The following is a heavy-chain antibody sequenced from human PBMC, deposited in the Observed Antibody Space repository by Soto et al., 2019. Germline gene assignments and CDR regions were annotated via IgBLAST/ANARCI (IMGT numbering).Heavy chain of an antibody. Sequence: GASLKISCKGSGYSFTSYRISWVRQMPGKGLEWMGRIDPSDSYTNYSPSFQGHVTISADKSISTAYLQWSSLKASDTAMYYCARQDTAHYYGMDVWGQGTTVTVSS. CDR3: ARQDTAHYYGMDV. CDR2: IDPSDSYT. D-gene: IGHD5-18*01. J-gene: IGHJ6*02. V-gene: IGHV5-10-1*01. CDR1: GYSFTSYR.